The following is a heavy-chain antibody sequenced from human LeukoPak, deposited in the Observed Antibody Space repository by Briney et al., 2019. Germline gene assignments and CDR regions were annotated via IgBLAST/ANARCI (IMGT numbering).Heavy chain of an antibody. CDR2: IYHSAST. D-gene: IGHD4-17*01. CDR1: GYSISSGYF. CDR3: ARADTVTSLGWYFDL. V-gene: IGHV4-38-2*02. Sequence: SETLSLTCTVSGYSISSGYFWGWIRQPPGKGLEWIGNIYHSASTYYNPSLKSRVTISVDTSKNQFSLKLHSVTAADTAVYYCARADTVTSLGWYFDLWGRGTLVTVSS. J-gene: IGHJ2*01.